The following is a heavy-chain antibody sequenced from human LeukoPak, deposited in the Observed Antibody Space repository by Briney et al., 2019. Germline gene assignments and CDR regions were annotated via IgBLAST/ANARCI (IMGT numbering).Heavy chain of an antibody. J-gene: IGHJ4*02. CDR2: ISSSSSYI. Sequence: GGSLRLSCAASGFTFSSYSMGWVRQAPGKGLEWVSSISSSSSYIYYADSVKGRFTISRDNAKNSLYLQMNSLRAEDTAVYCCARTGYSSGWYPFGAFDYWGQGTLVTVSS. D-gene: IGHD6-19*01. CDR1: GFTFSSYS. V-gene: IGHV3-21*01. CDR3: ARTGYSSGWYPFGAFDY.